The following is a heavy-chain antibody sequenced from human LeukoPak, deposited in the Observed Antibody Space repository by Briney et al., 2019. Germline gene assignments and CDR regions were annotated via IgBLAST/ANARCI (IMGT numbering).Heavy chain of an antibody. D-gene: IGHD3-22*01. V-gene: IGHV3-30-3*01. Sequence: GGSLRLPCAASGFTFSSYAMHWVRQAPGKGLEWVAVISYDGSNKYYADSVKGRFTISRDNSKNTLYLQMNSLRAEDTAVYYCASLYYYDSSGYYDYWGQGTLVTVSS. CDR1: GFTFSSYA. J-gene: IGHJ4*02. CDR2: ISYDGSNK. CDR3: ASLYYYDSSGYYDY.